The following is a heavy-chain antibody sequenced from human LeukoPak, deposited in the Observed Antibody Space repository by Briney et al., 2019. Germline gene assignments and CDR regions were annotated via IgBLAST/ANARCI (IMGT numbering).Heavy chain of an antibody. V-gene: IGHV1-69*05. CDR2: IIPIFGTA. J-gene: IGHJ4*02. Sequence: SVKVSCKASGGTFSCYAISWVRQAPGQGLEWMGGIIPIFGTANYAQKFQGRVTITTDESTSTAYMELSSLRSEDTAVYYCAGGRTTGSARDGWFVDYWGQGTLVTVSS. D-gene: IGHD4-11*01. CDR1: GGTFSCYA. CDR3: AGGRTTGSARDGWFVDY.